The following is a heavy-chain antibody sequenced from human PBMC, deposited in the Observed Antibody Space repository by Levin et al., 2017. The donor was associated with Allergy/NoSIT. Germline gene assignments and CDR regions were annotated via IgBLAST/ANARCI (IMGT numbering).Heavy chain of an antibody. J-gene: IGHJ5*01. CDR3: AKATGGSWAEFDS. D-gene: IGHD6-13*01. CDR2: SSGSTGT. CDR1: GFIFSNFA. Sequence: ASVKVSCAASGFIFSNFAMSWVRQAPGKGLEWISSSGSTGTFYAESLKGRFTISSDNSKNTLYLQMDNLRAEDTALYFCAKATGGSWAEFDSWGQGTQVTVSS. V-gene: IGHV3-23*01.